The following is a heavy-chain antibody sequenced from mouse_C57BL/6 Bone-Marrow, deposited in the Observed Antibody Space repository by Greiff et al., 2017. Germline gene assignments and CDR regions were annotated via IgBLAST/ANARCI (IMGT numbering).Heavy chain of an antibody. J-gene: IGHJ4*01. CDR3: ARSYYGNYVVFYAMDY. Sequence: QVQLKQPGAELVKPGASVKLSCKASGYTFTSYWMHWVKQRPGRGLEWIGRIDPNSGGTKYNEKFKSKATLTVDKPSSTAYMQLSSLTSEDSAVYYCARSYYGNYVVFYAMDYWGQGTSVTVSS. CDR1: GYTFTSYW. CDR2: IDPNSGGT. V-gene: IGHV1-72*01. D-gene: IGHD2-1*01.